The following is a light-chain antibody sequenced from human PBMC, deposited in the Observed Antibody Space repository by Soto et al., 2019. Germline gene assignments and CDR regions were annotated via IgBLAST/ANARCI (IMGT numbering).Light chain of an antibody. CDR3: QQYYSYPRT. CDR2: AAS. J-gene: IGKJ1*01. CDR1: QGISSY. V-gene: IGKV1-8*01. Sequence: RVTPSQSSLSASPRDSVSITWRASQGISSYLAWYQQKPGKAPKLLIYAASTLQSGVPSRFSGSGSGTDFTLTISCLQSEDFATYYCQQYYSYPRTFGQGTKVDI.